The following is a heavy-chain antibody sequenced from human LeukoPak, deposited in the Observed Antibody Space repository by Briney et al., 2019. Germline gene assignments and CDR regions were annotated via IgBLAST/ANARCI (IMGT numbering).Heavy chain of an antibody. V-gene: IGHV1-3*01. Sequence: GASVKVSCKASGYTFTSYAMHWVRQAPGQRLEWMGWINAGNGNTKYSQKFQGRVTITRDTSASTAYMELSSLRSEDTAVYYCARRHYYGSGSYSLDYWGQGTLVTVSS. D-gene: IGHD3-10*01. CDR3: ARRHYYGSGSYSLDY. CDR1: GYTFTSYA. J-gene: IGHJ4*02. CDR2: INAGNGNT.